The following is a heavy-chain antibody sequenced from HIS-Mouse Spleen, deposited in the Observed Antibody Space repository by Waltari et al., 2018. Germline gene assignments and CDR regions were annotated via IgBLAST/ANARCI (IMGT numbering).Heavy chain of an antibody. V-gene: IGHV4-39*07. CDR2: IYYSGST. D-gene: IGHD6-13*01. CDR1: GGSISSSSYY. CDR3: AREIPYSSSWYDWYFDL. J-gene: IGHJ2*01. Sequence: QLQLQESGPGLVKPSETLSLTCTVSGGSISSSSYYWGWIRQPPGKGLEWIGSIYYSGSTYYNPSIMSRVTISVDTSKNQFSLKLSSVTAADTAVYYCAREIPYSSSWYDWYFDLWGRGTLVTVSS.